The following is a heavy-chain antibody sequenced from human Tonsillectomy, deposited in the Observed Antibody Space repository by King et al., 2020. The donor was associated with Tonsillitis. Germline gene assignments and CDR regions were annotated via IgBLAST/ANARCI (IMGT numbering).Heavy chain of an antibody. J-gene: IGHJ4*02. V-gene: IGHV3-21*01. CDR3: ARDGRFLEWLSPYYFDY. D-gene: IGHD3-3*01. CDR2: INSSSRYI. CDR1: GFTLRRYS. Sequence: QLVQSGGGVVKRGGSLRLPCAVSGFTLRRYSMNWAREAPGEGLEWVSYINSSSRYIYYADSVKGRFTISRDNAKNSLYLQMNSLRAEDTAVYYCARDGRFLEWLSPYYFDYWGQGTLVTVSS.